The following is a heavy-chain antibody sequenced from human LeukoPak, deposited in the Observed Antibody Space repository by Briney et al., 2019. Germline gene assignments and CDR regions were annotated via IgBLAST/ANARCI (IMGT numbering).Heavy chain of an antibody. CDR1: GFTLRRYA. D-gene: IGHD3-3*01. J-gene: IGHJ4*02. V-gene: IGHV3-23*01. Sequence: AGGSLRLSCAASGFTLRRYAMNCARQPPERGGEWVSDIISHVVTTYYAAYVKGRFTISSDNSKNTLYQQLNSMRAADTAAYYCAKDPNYDFWSGYPPGYWGQGTLVTVSS. CDR2: IISHVVTT. CDR3: AKDPNYDFWSGYPPGY.